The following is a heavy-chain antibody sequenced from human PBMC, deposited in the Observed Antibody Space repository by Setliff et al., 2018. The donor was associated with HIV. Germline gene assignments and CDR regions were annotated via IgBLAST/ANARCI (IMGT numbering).Heavy chain of an antibody. CDR2: INHSGST. CDR3: ARGPPGSSIGWYVGY. D-gene: IGHD6-19*01. V-gene: IGHV4-34*01. CDR1: GGSFSGFY. Sequence: SETLSLTCAVYGGSFSGFYWNWIRQPPGKGLEWIGEINHSGSTNYNPSLKSRATISVDTSKNQFSLRLSSVIAADTAVYYCARGPPGSSIGWYVGYWGQGTLVTVSS. J-gene: IGHJ4*02.